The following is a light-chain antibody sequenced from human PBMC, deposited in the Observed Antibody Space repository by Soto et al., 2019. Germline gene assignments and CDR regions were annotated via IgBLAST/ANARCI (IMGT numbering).Light chain of an antibody. V-gene: IGKV1-5*03. CDR2: RAS. CDR3: QQYKTYMYT. CDR1: QSIDSW. Sequence: DIQMTQSPSTLSASVGDRVTITCRASQSIDSWLAWYQQKPGKAPKLLIYRASSLESGVPSRFSGCGSGTGFTLTISSLQPDDFATYYCQQYKTYMYTFAQGTKLEIK. J-gene: IGKJ2*01.